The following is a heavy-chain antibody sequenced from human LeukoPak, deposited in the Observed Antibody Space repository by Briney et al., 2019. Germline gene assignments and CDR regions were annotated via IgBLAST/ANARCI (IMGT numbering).Heavy chain of an antibody. CDR1: GFSLETSGVS. Sequence: SGPTLVNPPQTVTLTCTFSGFSLETSGVSVGWIRQSPGKALEWLALICWDGDKRYSPALKSRLTITKDTSKNRVVLTMTSMDPVDTATYFCVHSPGIAEYGMDVWGQGTTVTVSS. J-gene: IGHJ6*02. V-gene: IGHV2-5*02. CDR2: ICWDGDK. CDR3: VHSPGIAEYGMDV. D-gene: IGHD6-13*01.